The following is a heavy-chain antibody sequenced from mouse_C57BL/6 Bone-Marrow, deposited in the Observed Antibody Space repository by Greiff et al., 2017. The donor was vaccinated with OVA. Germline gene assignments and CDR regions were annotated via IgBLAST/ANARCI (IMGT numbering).Heavy chain of an antibody. D-gene: IGHD4-1*01. CDR3: ARRRKLGGYAMDY. CDR2: ISYDGSN. CDR1: GYSITSGYY. V-gene: IGHV3-6*01. J-gene: IGHJ4*01. Sequence: ESGPGLVKPSQSLSLTCSVTGYSITSGYYWNWIRQFPGNKLEWMGYISYDGSNNYNPSLKNRISITRDTSKNQFFLKLNSVTTEDTATYYCARRRKLGGYAMDYWGQGTSVTGSS.